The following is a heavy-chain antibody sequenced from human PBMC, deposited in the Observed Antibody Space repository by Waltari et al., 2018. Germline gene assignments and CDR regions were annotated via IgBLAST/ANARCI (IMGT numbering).Heavy chain of an antibody. CDR3: ARGRRRYCSSTSCYKNWFDP. D-gene: IGHD2-2*01. Sequence: QVQLQQWGAGLLKPSETLSLTCAVYGGSFSGYYWSWIRQPPGKGLEWIGEINHSGSTNYNPSLKSRVTISVDTSKNQFSLKLSSVTAADTAVYYCARGRRRYCSSTSCYKNWFDPWGQGTLVTVSS. V-gene: IGHV4-34*01. J-gene: IGHJ5*02. CDR1: GGSFSGYY. CDR2: INHSGST.